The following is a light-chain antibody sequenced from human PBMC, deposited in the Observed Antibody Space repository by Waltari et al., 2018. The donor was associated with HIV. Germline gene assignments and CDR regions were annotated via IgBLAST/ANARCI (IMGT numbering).Light chain of an antibody. J-gene: IGLJ1*01. CDR1: SSNIGNNY. CDR2: ENN. CDR3: GTWDSSLSAGV. Sequence: QSVFTPPPSVSAAPGPKVTISCSGSSSNIGNNYVSWDQQHPGTAPKLLIYENNKRPSGIPDRFSGSKSGTSATLGITGLQTGDEADYYCGTWDSSLSAGVFGTGTKVTVL. V-gene: IGLV1-51*02.